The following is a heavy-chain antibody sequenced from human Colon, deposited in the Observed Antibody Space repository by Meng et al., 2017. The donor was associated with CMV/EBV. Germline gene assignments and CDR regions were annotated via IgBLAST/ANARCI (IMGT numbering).Heavy chain of an antibody. D-gene: IGHD6-19*01. J-gene: IGHJ6*04. CDR3: ARSSPYVYSSPGV. CDR2: ISGSGGST. CDR1: GFTFSSYA. Sequence: GESLKISCAASGFTFSSYAMSWVRQAPGKGLEWVSAISGSGGSTYYADSVKGRFTISRDNSKNSLYLQINNLRAEDTAVYSCARSSPYVYSSPGVWGEGTTVTVSS. V-gene: IGHV3-23*01.